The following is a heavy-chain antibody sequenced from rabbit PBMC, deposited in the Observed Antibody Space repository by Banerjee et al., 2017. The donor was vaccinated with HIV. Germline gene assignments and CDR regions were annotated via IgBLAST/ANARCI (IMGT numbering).Heavy chain of an antibody. J-gene: IGHJ4*01. CDR2: IYAGSSGST. V-gene: IGHV1S40*01. Sequence: QSLEGSGGDLVKPEGSLTLTCTASGFSFSRGYYMCWVRQAPGKGLEWIACIYAGSSGSTYYASWAKGRFTISKTSSTTVTLQMNSLTAADTATYFCVRGSDGSYMDEFNLWGPGTLVTVS. CDR3: VRGSDGSYMDEFNL. CDR1: GFSFSRGYY. D-gene: IGHD5-1*01.